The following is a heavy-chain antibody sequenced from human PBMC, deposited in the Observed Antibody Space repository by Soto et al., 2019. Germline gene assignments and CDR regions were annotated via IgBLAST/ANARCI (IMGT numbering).Heavy chain of an antibody. V-gene: IGHV3-21*01. D-gene: IGHD6-13*01. CDR3: TRDASRDSSARGWFDP. CDR2: ISSNSAYI. J-gene: IGHJ5*02. CDR1: GFTVRSVT. Sequence: PGGSLILSCAASGFTVRSVTMNWVRQARGKGLEWVSTISSNSAYIYYTDALRGRFTISRDNAKNSLHLQMNSLRAEDTAVYYCTRDASRDSSARGWFDPWGPGTLVTVSS.